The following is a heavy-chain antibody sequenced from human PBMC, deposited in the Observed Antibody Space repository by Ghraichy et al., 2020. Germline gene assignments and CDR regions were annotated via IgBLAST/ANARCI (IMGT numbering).Heavy chain of an antibody. J-gene: IGHJ4*02. D-gene: IGHD3-3*01. Sequence: GGSLRLSCAASGFTFDDYTMHWVRQAPGKGLEWVSLISWDGGSTYYADSVKGRFTISRDNSKNSLYLQMNSLRTEDTALYYCAKSGDFWSGYLVDWGQGTLVTVSS. CDR1: GFTFDDYT. CDR3: AKSGDFWSGYLVD. V-gene: IGHV3-43*01. CDR2: ISWDGGST.